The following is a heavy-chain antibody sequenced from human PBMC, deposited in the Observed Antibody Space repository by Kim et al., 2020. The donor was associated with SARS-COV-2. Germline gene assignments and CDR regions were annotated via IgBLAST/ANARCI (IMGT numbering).Heavy chain of an antibody. D-gene: IGHD4-4*01. V-gene: IGHV4-59*08. CDR1: GDSVSSYH. CDR3: ARSEQYLVLAFDF. J-gene: IGHJ3*01. CDR2: IYDSGKT. Sequence: SETLSLTCTVSGDSVSSYHWSWIRQSPGKRLEWIGYIYDSGKTKYNPSLKSRVAISVDTSKNQFSLKLSSVTAADTAVYYFARSEQYLVLAFDFWGQGTMVTVSS.